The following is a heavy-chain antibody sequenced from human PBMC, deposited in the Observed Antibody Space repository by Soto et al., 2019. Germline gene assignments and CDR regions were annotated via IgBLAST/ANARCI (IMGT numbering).Heavy chain of an antibody. D-gene: IGHD6-19*01. Sequence: GGSLRLSCAASGFTFTTYAMRWVRQAPGKGLEWVSAISGSGGSTYYADSVKGRFTISRDNSKNTLYLQMNSLRAEDTAVYYCAKDRQWLVPAEYFQHWGQGTLVTVSS. CDR2: ISGSGGST. J-gene: IGHJ1*01. CDR1: GFTFTTYA. CDR3: AKDRQWLVPAEYFQH. V-gene: IGHV3-23*01.